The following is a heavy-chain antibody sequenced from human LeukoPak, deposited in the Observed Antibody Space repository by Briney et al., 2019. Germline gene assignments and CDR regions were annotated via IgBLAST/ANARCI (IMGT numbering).Heavy chain of an antibody. V-gene: IGHV4-34*01. J-gene: IGHJ4*02. CDR1: GGSFSGYY. CDR2: INHSGST. Sequence: SETLSLTCAVYGGSFSGYYWSWIRQPPGKGLEWIGEINHSGSTNYNPSLKSRVTISVDTSKNQFSLKLSSVTAADTAVYYCASRYYYSSGYYHDHWGQGTLVTVSS. CDR3: ASRYYYSSGYYHDH. D-gene: IGHD3-22*01.